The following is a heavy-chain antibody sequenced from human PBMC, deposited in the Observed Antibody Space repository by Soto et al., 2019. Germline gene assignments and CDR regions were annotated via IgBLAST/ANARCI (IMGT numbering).Heavy chain of an antibody. Sequence: GGSLRLSCAASGFTFSSYAMSWVRQAPGKGLEWVSAISGSGVSTYYADSVKGRFTISRDNSKNTLYLQMNNLRAEDTAVYYCAKGASGLYYYDSSGYDAFDIWGQGTMVTVSS. J-gene: IGHJ3*02. CDR1: GFTFSSYA. CDR3: AKGASGLYYYDSSGYDAFDI. D-gene: IGHD3-22*01. CDR2: ISGSGVST. V-gene: IGHV3-23*01.